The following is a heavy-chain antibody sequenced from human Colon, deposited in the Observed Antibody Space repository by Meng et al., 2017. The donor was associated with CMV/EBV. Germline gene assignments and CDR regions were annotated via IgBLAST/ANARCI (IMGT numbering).Heavy chain of an antibody. CDR2: INHSGSA. Sequence: GSLRLSCAVYVGSFSDYYWSWIRQPPGKGLEWIGEINHSGSAKYNPSLKSRVTISVDTSKNQFSLKLNSMTAADTAVYYCAREVWGSLCYFDYWGQGTLVTVSS. V-gene: IGHV4-34*01. CDR3: AREVWGSLCYFDY. CDR1: VGSFSDYY. J-gene: IGHJ4*02. D-gene: IGHD3-16*01.